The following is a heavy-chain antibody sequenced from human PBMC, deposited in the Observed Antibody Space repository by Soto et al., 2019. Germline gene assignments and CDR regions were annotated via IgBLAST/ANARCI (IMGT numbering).Heavy chain of an antibody. CDR2: ISYDEINK. J-gene: IGHJ4*02. V-gene: IGHV3-30*18. D-gene: IGHD1-26*01. CDR1: GFAFSTHG. Sequence: SLRLSCAASGFAFSTHGMHWVRQAPGKGLEWVAFISYDEINKYYADSVKGRFTISKDSSKNTLYLQMNSLRAEDTAVYYCAKVGLVGAYRNSFFDSWGQGTLVTVSS. CDR3: AKVGLVGAYRNSFFDS.